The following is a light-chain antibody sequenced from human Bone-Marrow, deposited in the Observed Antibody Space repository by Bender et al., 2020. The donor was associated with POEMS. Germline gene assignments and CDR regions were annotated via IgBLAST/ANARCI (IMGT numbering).Light chain of an antibody. Sequence: QPALTQPASVSGSPGQSITISCTGTNSDVGDYDYVSWYQQHPGKAPKLMIYGVSNRPSGVSNRFSGSKSDNTASLTISGLQAEDEADYYCASFSSSISYVFGTGTKVTVL. CDR1: NSDVGDYDY. V-gene: IGLV2-14*01. CDR3: ASFSSSISYV. J-gene: IGLJ1*01. CDR2: GVS.